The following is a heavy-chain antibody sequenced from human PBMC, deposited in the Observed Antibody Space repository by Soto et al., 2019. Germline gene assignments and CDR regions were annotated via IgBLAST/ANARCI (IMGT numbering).Heavy chain of an antibody. D-gene: IGHD3-3*02. J-gene: IGHJ4*02. CDR1: GGSLIEAGPY. CDR3: ARPPTRSDFHVVLHFFYL. Sequence: SQTRSLTCSVCGGSLIEAGPYWSWIRQSPGSGLEWLAYISDTGNSCCDPSLKRRLTLSIAPSRNQFSMKRASVTAADRALYYCARPPTRSDFHVVLHFFYLWGQGTQVTVSS. CDR2: ISDTGNS. V-gene: IGHV4-30-4*01.